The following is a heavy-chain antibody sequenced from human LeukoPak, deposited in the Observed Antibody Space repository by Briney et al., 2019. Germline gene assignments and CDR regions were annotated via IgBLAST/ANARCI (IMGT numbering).Heavy chain of an antibody. V-gene: IGHV3-11*04. CDR2: ISSGGSNI. CDR1: GFTFSDYS. D-gene: IGHD3-3*01. CDR3: SRNGEWSGPNDY. J-gene: IGHJ4*02. Sequence: GSLRLSCAVSGFTFSDYSMSWIRQAPGKGLEWGSYISSGGSNIYDADSVRGRFTISRDNTKNSLYLQMNSLRAEDTAVYYCSRNGEWSGPNDYWGQGTLVTVSS.